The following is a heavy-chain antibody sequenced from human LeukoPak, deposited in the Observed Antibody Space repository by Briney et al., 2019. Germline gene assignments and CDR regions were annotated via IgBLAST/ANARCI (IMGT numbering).Heavy chain of an antibody. CDR3: ARDSPRGSYEHGY. V-gene: IGHV1-18*01. CDR2: ISAYNGNT. D-gene: IGHD3-16*01. CDR1: GYTFTIYG. J-gene: IGHJ4*02. Sequence: VASVKVSCTASGYTFTIYGISWVRQAPGQGLEWMGWISAYNGNTNYAQKLQGRVTMTTDTSTSTAYMELRSLRSDDTAVYYCARDSPRGSYEHGYWGQGTLVTVSS.